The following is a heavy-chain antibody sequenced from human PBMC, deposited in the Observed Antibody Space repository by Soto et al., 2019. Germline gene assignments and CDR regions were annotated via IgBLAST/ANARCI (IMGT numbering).Heavy chain of an antibody. Sequence: PSETLSLTCAVYGGSFSGYYWSWIRQPPGKGLEWIGEINHSGSTNYNPSLKSRVTISVDTSKNQFSLKLSSVTAADTAVYYCARGVPTDIVVLPAAIPGGGAFDIWGQGTMVTVSS. CDR1: GGSFSGYY. V-gene: IGHV4-34*01. D-gene: IGHD2-2*01. CDR2: INHSGST. CDR3: ARGVPTDIVVLPAAIPGGGAFDI. J-gene: IGHJ3*02.